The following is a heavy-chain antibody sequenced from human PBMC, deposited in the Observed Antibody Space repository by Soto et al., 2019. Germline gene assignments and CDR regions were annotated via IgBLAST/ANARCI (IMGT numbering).Heavy chain of an antibody. J-gene: IGHJ6*02. CDR2: ISAYNGNT. V-gene: IGHV1-18*01. Sequence: QVQLVQSGAEVKKPGASVKVSCKASGYTFTSYGISWVRQAPGQGLEWIGGISAYNGNTNYAQKLQRRATMTTDTSTSTAYKELRSLRSYDTAVYYFERGGKYCTNVVCSVYGIDVWGQGTTVAGSS. D-gene: IGHD2-8*01. CDR3: ERGGKYCTNVVCSVYGIDV. CDR1: GYTFTSYG.